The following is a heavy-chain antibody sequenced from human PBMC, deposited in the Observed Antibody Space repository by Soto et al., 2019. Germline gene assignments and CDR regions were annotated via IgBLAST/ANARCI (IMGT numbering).Heavy chain of an antibody. D-gene: IGHD5-18*01. J-gene: IGHJ4*02. Sequence: PSETLSLTFTVSGGSISSYYWSWIRQPPGKGLEWIGYIYYSGSTNYNPSLKSRVTISVDTSKNQFSLKLSSVTAADTAVYYCARVFPTAMVLDYWGQGTLVTVSS. CDR3: ARVFPTAMVLDY. CDR1: GGSISSYY. CDR2: IYYSGST. V-gene: IGHV4-59*01.